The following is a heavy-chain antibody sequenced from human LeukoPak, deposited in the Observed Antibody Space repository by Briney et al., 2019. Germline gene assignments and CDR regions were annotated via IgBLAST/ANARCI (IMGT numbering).Heavy chain of an antibody. Sequence: KTSETLSLTCAVYGGSFSGYYWSWIRQPPGKGLEWIGEINHSGSTNYNPSLKSRVTISVDTSKNQFSLKLSSVTAADTAVYYCARGRGYSGYRYYYYYMDAWGKGTTVTVSS. D-gene: IGHD5-12*01. J-gene: IGHJ6*03. CDR2: INHSGST. V-gene: IGHV4-34*01. CDR1: GGSFSGYY. CDR3: ARGRGYSGYRYYYYYMDA.